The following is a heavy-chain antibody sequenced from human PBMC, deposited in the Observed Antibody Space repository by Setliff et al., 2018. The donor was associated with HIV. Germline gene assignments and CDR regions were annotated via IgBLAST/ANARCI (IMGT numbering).Heavy chain of an antibody. CDR1: GGTFRNFA. V-gene: IGHV1-69*13. CDR3: ATAHYSHYCGADH. J-gene: IGHJ4*02. Sequence: SVMVSCKASGGTFRNFAINWVRQAPGQGLKWVGGIIPIFGTANYGQKLQGRVTITADESTTTAYMELICLISEDTDIYYCATAHYSHYCGADHWGLGTLVTVSS. CDR2: IIPIFGTA. D-gene: IGHD4-4*01.